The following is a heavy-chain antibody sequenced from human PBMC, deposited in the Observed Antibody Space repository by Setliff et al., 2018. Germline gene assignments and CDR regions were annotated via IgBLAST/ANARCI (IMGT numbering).Heavy chain of an antibody. J-gene: IGHJ6*03. Sequence: LSLTCTVSGGSISSSSYYWGWIRQPPGKGLEWIGSIYYSGSTYYNPSLKSRVTISVDTSKNQFSLKLSSVIAADTAVYYCARDLYSSSSGGFYYYYYYMDVWGKGTTVT. CDR1: GGSISSSSYY. CDR2: IYYSGST. V-gene: IGHV4-39*02. D-gene: IGHD6-6*01. CDR3: ARDLYSSSSGGFYYYYYYMDV.